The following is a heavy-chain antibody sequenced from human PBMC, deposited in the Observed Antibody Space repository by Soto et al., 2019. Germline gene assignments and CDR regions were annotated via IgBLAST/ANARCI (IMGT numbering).Heavy chain of an antibody. CDR2: INPNSGGT. Sequence: GASVKVSCKASGYTFTGYYMYWVRQSPGQGLEWMGWINPNSGGTNYAQKFQGWVTMTRDTSISTAYMELSRLRSDDTAVYYCARDQRDYVWGSYRYTRARGAFDIWGQGTMVTVSS. CDR3: ARDQRDYVWGSYRYTRARGAFDI. J-gene: IGHJ3*02. V-gene: IGHV1-2*04. CDR1: GYTFTGYY. D-gene: IGHD3-16*02.